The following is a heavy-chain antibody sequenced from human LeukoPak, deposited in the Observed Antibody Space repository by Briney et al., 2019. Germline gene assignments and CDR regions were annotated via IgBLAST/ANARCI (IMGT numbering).Heavy chain of an antibody. V-gene: IGHV4-59*01. CDR3: ARAVDFWSGYHTNWFDP. CDR2: IYYSGST. CDR1: GGSISSYY. J-gene: IGHJ5*02. Sequence: SETLSLTCTVSGGSISSYYWSWIRQPPGKGLEWIGYIYYSGSTNYNPSLKSRVTISVDTSKNQFSLKLSSVTAADTAVYYCARAVDFWSGYHTNWFDPWGQGTLVTVS. D-gene: IGHD3-3*01.